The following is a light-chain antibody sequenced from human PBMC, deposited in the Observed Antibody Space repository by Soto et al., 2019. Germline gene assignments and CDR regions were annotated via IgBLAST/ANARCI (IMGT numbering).Light chain of an antibody. CDR1: QGIAPY. CDR2: ATS. CDR3: QEYNSAPLT. J-gene: IGKJ4*01. V-gene: IGKV1-27*01. Sequence: DVQMTQSPSSLPAFVGDRVTITCRASQGIAPYLAWFQQKPGKVPKLLIYATSTLQSGVPSRFSGSGSGTDFTLTISSLQPEDVGTYYCQEYNSAPLTFGGGTKVEIK.